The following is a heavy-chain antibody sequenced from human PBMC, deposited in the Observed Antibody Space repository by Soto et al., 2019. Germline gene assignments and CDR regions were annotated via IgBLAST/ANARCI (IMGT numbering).Heavy chain of an antibody. J-gene: IGHJ6*01. Sequence: QVQLVQSGTEVKKPGASVKVSCKASGYTFTGYYMHWVRQAPGQGLEWMGWINPNSGGTNYAQKLQGWVTMTRDTSISTAYMELSRLRSGDTAVYYCARDVGIVGATTSYYSDGMDVWGQGTTVTVSS. CDR1: GYTFTGYY. D-gene: IGHD1-26*01. CDR3: ARDVGIVGATTSYYSDGMDV. CDR2: INPNSGGT. V-gene: IGHV1-2*04.